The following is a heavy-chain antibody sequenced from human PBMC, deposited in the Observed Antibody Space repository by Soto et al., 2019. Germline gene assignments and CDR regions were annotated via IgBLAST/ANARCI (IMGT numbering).Heavy chain of an antibody. CDR1: GGTFSSYA. J-gene: IGHJ3*02. Sequence: SVKVSCKASGGTFSSYAISWVRQAPGQGLEWMGGIIPIFGTANYAQKFQGRVTITADESTSTACMELSSLRSEDTAVYYCARVCSPYYDSSGYYADAFDIWGQGTMVTVSS. CDR3: ARVCSPYYDSSGYYADAFDI. D-gene: IGHD3-22*01. CDR2: IIPIFGTA. V-gene: IGHV1-69*13.